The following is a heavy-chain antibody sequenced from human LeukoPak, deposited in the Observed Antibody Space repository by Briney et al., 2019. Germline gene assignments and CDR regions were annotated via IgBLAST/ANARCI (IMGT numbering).Heavy chain of an antibody. Sequence: GGSLILSCAASGFTFSSYSMNWVRQAPGKGLEWVSSISSSSSYIYYADSVKGRFTISRDNAKNSLYLQMNSLRAEDTAVYYCARDMEARELLAINYWGQGTLVTVSS. D-gene: IGHD1-26*01. J-gene: IGHJ4*02. CDR2: ISSSSSYI. CDR3: ARDMEARELLAINY. V-gene: IGHV3-21*01. CDR1: GFTFSSYS.